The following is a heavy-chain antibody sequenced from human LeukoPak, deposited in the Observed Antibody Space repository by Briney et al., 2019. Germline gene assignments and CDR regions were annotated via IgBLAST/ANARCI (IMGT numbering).Heavy chain of an antibody. CDR1: GFTFSSYW. D-gene: IGHD6-6*01. CDR3: ARDVSDENGSSSRIHLDY. CDR2: IQQDVGEK. Sequence: GGSLRLSCAASGFTFSSYWMTWGRQAPGKGLEWVANIQQDVGEKYYVDSVKGRVTISRDNAKNSLYLQMNSLRAEDTAVYYCARDVSDENGSSSRIHLDYWGQGTLVTVSS. J-gene: IGHJ4*02. V-gene: IGHV3-7*01.